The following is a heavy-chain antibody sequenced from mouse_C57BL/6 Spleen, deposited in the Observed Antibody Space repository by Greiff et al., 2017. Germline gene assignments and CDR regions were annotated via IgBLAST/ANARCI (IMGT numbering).Heavy chain of an antibody. J-gene: IGHJ2*01. V-gene: IGHV14-2*01. CDR2: IDPEDGAT. CDR3: ARGLTTVAYFDY. Sequence: EVQLQQSGAELVKPGASVKLSCTASGFNIKDYYMPWVKQRTEQGLEWIGRIDPEDGATKYAPKFQGKATITADTSSNTAYLQLSSLTSEDTAVYYCARGLTTVAYFDYWGQGTTLTVSS. D-gene: IGHD1-1*01. CDR1: GFNIKDYY.